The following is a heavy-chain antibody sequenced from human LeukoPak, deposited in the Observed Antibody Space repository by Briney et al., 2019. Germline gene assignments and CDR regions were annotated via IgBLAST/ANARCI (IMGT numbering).Heavy chain of an antibody. CDR2: IYYSGST. D-gene: IGHD3-10*01. J-gene: IGHJ5*02. Sequence: NSSEPLSLTCTVSGGSISSYYWSWIRQPPGKGLEWIGYIYYSGSTNYNPSPKSRVTISVDTSKNQFSLKLSSVTAADTAVYYCARHHGMVLGVDPWGQGTLVTVSS. CDR3: ARHHGMVLGVDP. CDR1: GGSISSYY. V-gene: IGHV4-59*01.